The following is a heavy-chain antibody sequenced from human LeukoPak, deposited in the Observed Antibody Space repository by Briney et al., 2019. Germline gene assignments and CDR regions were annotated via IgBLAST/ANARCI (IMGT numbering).Heavy chain of an antibody. CDR2: INHSGST. V-gene: IGHV4-34*01. D-gene: IGHD2-2*01. Sequence: SETLSLTCAVYGGSFSGYYWGWIRQPPGKGLEWIGEINHSGSTNYNPSLKSRVTISVDTSKNQFSLKLSSVTAADTAVYYCARGGRYCSSTSCYFAVFDYWGQGTLVTVSS. J-gene: IGHJ4*02. CDR3: ARGGRYCSSTSCYFAVFDY. CDR1: GGSFSGYY.